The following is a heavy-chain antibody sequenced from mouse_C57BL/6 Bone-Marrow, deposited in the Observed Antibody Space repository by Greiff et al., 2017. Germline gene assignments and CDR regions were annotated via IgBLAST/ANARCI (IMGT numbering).Heavy chain of an antibody. CDR2: IDPSDSET. J-gene: IGHJ1*03. D-gene: IGHD1-1*01. V-gene: IGHV1-52*01. CDR1: GYTFTSSW. CDR3: ARHYYGSSYGDWYFDV. Sequence: QVQLQQPGAELVRPGSSVKLSCKASGYTFTSSWMHWVKQRPIQGLEWIGNIDPSDSETHYNQKFKDKATLTVDKSSSTAYMQLSSLTSEDSAVYYCARHYYGSSYGDWYFDVWGTGTTVTVSS.